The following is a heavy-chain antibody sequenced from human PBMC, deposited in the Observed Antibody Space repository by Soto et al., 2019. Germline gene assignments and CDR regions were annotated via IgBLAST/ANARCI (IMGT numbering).Heavy chain of an antibody. CDR3: AKDSSSYYYYSSRMDV. CDR1: GFTFDNYA. Sequence: GGSLRLSCAASGFTFDNYAMHWVRQAPGKGLEWVSGISWNSGSIGYADSVKGRFTISRDNAKNSLYLQMNSLRAEDTAVYYCAKDSSSYYYYSSRMDVWGQGTPVTVSS. D-gene: IGHD6-6*01. CDR2: ISWNSGSI. V-gene: IGHV3-9*01. J-gene: IGHJ6*02.